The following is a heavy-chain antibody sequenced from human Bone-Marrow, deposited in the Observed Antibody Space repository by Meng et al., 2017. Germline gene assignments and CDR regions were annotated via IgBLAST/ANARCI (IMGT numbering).Heavy chain of an antibody. Sequence: GGSLRLSCAASGFTFSSYAMHWVRQATGKGLEWVSAIGTAGDTYYPGSVKGRFTISRENAKNSLYLQMNSLRAGDTAVYYCARDGWFGELLVEWVQGTLVTVSS. J-gene: IGHJ4*02. CDR2: IGTAGDT. CDR1: GFTFSSYA. D-gene: IGHD3-10*01. CDR3: ARDGWFGELLVE. V-gene: IGHV3-13*01.